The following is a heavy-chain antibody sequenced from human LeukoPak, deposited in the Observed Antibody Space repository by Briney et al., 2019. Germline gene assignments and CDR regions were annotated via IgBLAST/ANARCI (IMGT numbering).Heavy chain of an antibody. CDR3: ARGREYQLPYDAFDI. CDR2: IYYSGST. D-gene: IGHD2-2*01. CDR1: GGSISSSSYY. Sequence: SETLSLTCTVSGGSISSSSYYWGWIRQPPGKGLEWIGSIYYSGSTYYNPSLKSRVTISVDTSKNQFSLKLSSVTAADTAVYYCARGREYQLPYDAFDIWGQGTMVTVSS. V-gene: IGHV4-39*01. J-gene: IGHJ3*02.